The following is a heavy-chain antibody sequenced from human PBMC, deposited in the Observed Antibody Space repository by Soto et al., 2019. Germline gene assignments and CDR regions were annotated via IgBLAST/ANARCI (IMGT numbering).Heavy chain of an antibody. CDR2: IYYSGST. Sequence: SETLSLTCTVSGGSISSYYWSWIRQPPGKGLEWIGYIYYSGSTNYNPSLKSRVTISVDTSKNQFSLKLSSVTAADTAVYYCARDRQEQRGLDPRGQGTLVTVSS. J-gene: IGHJ5*02. CDR1: GGSISSYY. V-gene: IGHV4-59*01. CDR3: ARDRQEQRGLDP. D-gene: IGHD1-26*01.